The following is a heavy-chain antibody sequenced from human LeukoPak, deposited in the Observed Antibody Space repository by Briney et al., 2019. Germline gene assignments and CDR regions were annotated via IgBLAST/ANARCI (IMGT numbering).Heavy chain of an antibody. V-gene: IGHV4-59*12. Sequence: SETLSLTCTVSGGSISSYYWSWIRQPPGKGLEWIGYIYYSGSTNYTPSLKSRVTISVDTSKNQFSLKLSSVTAADTAVYYCARGAPPDYGMDVWGQGTTVTVSS. D-gene: IGHD1-26*01. CDR1: GGSISSYY. CDR3: ARGAPPDYGMDV. J-gene: IGHJ6*02. CDR2: IYYSGST.